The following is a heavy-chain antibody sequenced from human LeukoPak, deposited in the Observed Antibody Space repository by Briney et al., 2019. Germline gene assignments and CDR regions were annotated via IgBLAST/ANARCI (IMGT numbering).Heavy chain of an antibody. Sequence: SETLSLTCTGSDGSISGYYWSWIRQPPGKALEWIGYIHYSGSTNYNPSLKSRVTISVDTSKNHFSLKLSSVTAADTAVYYCARLISGVGYFDYWGQGTLVTVSS. J-gene: IGHJ4*02. D-gene: IGHD3-10*01. CDR3: ARLISGVGYFDY. CDR1: DGSISGYY. CDR2: IHYSGST. V-gene: IGHV4-59*08.